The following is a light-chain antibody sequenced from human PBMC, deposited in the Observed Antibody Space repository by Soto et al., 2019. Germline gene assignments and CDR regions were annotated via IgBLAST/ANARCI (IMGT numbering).Light chain of an antibody. CDR2: GAS. J-gene: IGKJ1*01. V-gene: IGKV3-15*01. CDR1: QSVSTK. Sequence: EMVMTQSPATLSVSLGERATLSCRASQSVSTKFVWYQQKPGQAPRLLIYGASTRATGIPARLSGSGAGTEYTLSISSLQTEDCAVYYCQLHEQGWTFGQGTKVEIK. CDR3: QLHEQGWT.